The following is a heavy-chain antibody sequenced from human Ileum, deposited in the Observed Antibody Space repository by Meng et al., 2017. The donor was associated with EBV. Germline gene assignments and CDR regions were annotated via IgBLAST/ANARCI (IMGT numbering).Heavy chain of an antibody. CDR3: ARNSESGSYIDY. CDR1: GYSSSTTSW. D-gene: IGHD1-26*01. V-gene: IGHV4-28*01. J-gene: IGHJ4*02. CDR2: IYYSGTT. Sequence: QARLQDSGPGLVKPSDTPSRTCAVAGYSSSTTSWWCWIRQPPGKGLEWIGNIYYSGTTSNNPSLKSRVTMSIDPSKNQFSLKLSSVTAVDTAVYYCARNSESGSYIDYWGLGTLVTVSS.